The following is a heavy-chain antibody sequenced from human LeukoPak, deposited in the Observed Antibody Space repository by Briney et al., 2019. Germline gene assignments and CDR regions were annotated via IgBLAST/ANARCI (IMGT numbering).Heavy chain of an antibody. CDR1: GFTVSSNY. J-gene: IGHJ4*02. CDR3: AKVLFGSSSPVPFDY. Sequence: GGSLRLSCAASGFTVSSNYMSWVRQAPGKGLEWVSAISGSGGSTHYADSVKGRFTISRDNSKNTLYLQMNSLRAEDTAVYYCAKVLFGSSSPVPFDYWGQGTLVTVSS. D-gene: IGHD6-6*01. CDR2: ISGSGGST. V-gene: IGHV3-23*01.